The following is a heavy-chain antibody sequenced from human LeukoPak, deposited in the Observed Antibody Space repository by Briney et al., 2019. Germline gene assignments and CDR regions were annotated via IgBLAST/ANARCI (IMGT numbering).Heavy chain of an antibody. CDR1: GFNFSSYA. CDR3: AKSVSVTLYYYYYYMDV. CDR2: ISYDGSKK. V-gene: IGHV3-30*04. D-gene: IGHD4-17*01. Sequence: GGSLRLSCAASGFNFSSYAMHWVRQAPGKGLEWVAVISYDGSKKYYVDSVKGRFTISRDNSKNTLYLQMNSLRAEDTAVYYCAKSVSVTLYYYYYYMDVWGKGTTVTISS. J-gene: IGHJ6*03.